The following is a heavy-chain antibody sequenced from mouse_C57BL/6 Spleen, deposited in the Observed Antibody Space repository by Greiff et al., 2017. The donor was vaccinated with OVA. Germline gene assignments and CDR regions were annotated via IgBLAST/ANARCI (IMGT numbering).Heavy chain of an antibody. V-gene: IGHV1-82*01. Sequence: QVQLQQSGPELVKPGASVKISCKASGYAFSSSWMNWVKQRPGKGLEWIGRIYPGDGDTNYNGKFKGKATLTADKSSSTAYMQLSSLTSEDSAVYFRARERGSTMVTYYFDYWGQGTTLTVSS. CDR2: IYPGDGDT. J-gene: IGHJ2*01. D-gene: IGHD2-2*01. CDR3: ARERGSTMVTYYFDY. CDR1: GYAFSSSW.